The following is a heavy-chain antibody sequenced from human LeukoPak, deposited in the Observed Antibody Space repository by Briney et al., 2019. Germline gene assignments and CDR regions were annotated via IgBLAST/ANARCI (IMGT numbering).Heavy chain of an antibody. V-gene: IGHV4-34*01. Sequence: SETLSLTCAVYGGSFSGYYWSWIRQPPGKGLEWIGEINHSGSTNYNPSLKSRVTISVDTSKNQFSLKLSSVTAADTAVYYCARGRRTTPSSYCSGGSCYPPPNSYFDYWGQGTLVTVSS. CDR1: GGSFSGYY. J-gene: IGHJ4*02. CDR2: INHSGST. D-gene: IGHD2-15*01. CDR3: ARGRRTTPSSYCSGGSCYPPPNSYFDY.